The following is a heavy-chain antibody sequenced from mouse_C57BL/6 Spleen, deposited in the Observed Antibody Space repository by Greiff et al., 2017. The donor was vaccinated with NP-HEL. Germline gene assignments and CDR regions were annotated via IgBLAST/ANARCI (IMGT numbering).Heavy chain of an antibody. J-gene: IGHJ3*01. V-gene: IGHV5-16*01. CDR1: GFTFSDYY. CDR3: ARDETSGSGGWCAY. D-gene: IGHD1-1*01. Sequence: EVKLVESEGGLVPPGSSMKLSCTASGFTFSDYYMAWVRQVPEKGLEWVANINYDGSSTYYLDSLKSRFIISRDNAKNILYLQIISLKSEDTATYYCARDETSGSGGWCAYWGQGTLVTVSA. CDR2: INYDGSST.